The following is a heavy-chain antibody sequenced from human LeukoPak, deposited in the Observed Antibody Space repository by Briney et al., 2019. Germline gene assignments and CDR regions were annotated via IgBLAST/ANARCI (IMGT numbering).Heavy chain of an antibody. CDR2: IKQDGSEK. CDR3: ARDRRCSSTSCYYFDY. CDR1: GFTFSSYW. J-gene: IGHJ4*02. D-gene: IGHD2-2*01. Sequence: GGSLRLSCAASGFTFSSYWMTWVRQAPGKGLEWVANIKQDGSEKYYVDSVKGRFTISRDNAKNSLYLQMNRLRDEDTAVYYCARDRRCSSTSCYYFDYWGQGILVTVSS. V-gene: IGHV3-7*04.